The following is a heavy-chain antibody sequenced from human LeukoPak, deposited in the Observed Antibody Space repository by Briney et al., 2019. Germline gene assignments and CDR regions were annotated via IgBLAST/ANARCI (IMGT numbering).Heavy chain of an antibody. Sequence: GGSLRLSRAASGFTFSSYSMNWVRQAPGKGLEWVSYISSSSSTIYYADSVKGRFAISRDNAKNSLYLQMNSLRAEDTAVYYCAREGPGYSSSTPFDYWGQGTQVTVSS. D-gene: IGHD6-6*01. CDR2: ISSSSSTI. CDR3: AREGPGYSSSTPFDY. CDR1: GFTFSSYS. V-gene: IGHV3-48*01. J-gene: IGHJ4*02.